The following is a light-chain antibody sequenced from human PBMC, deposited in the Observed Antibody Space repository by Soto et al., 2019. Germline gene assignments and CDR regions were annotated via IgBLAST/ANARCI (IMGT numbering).Light chain of an antibody. CDR1: SGYSSYA. V-gene: IGLV4-69*01. J-gene: IGLJ3*02. CDR2: LNSDGSH. Sequence: QSVLPQSPSASASLGASVKLTCTLSSGYSSYAIAWHQQQPEKGPRYLMKLNSDGSHSKGDGIPDRFSGSSSGAERYLTISSLQSEDEADYYCQTWGTGIRVFGGGTKLTVL. CDR3: QTWGTGIRV.